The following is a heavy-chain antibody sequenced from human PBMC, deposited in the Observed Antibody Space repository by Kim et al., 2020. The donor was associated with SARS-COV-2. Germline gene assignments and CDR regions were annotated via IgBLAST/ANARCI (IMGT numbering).Heavy chain of an antibody. Sequence: YSDSVKGRFTISRVNSKNTLYLQMNSLRAEDTAVYYCARDRGMTTVATDYWGQGTLVTVSS. CDR3: ARDRGMTTVATDY. V-gene: IGHV3-33*01. J-gene: IGHJ4*02. D-gene: IGHD4-4*01.